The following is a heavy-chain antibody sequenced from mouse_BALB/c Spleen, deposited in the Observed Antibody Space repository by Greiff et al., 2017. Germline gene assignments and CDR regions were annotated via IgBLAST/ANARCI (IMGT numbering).Heavy chain of an antibody. CDR2: ISSGSSTI. J-gene: IGHJ3*01. CDR3: ARGTVGAY. CDR1: GFTFSSFG. V-gene: IGHV5-17*02. Sequence: EVQLVESGGGLVQPGGSRKLSCAASGFTFSSFGMHWVRQAPEKGLEWVAYISSGSSTIYYADTVKGRFTISRDNPKNTLFLQMTSLRSEDTAMYYCARGTVGAYWGQGTLVTVSA. D-gene: IGHD1-1*01.